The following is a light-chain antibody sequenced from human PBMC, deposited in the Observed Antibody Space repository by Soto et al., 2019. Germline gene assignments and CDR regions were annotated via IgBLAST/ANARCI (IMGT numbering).Light chain of an antibody. V-gene: IGKV3-11*01. J-gene: IGKJ1*01. CDR3: QLYHWSLTWT. CDR2: DAS. Sequence: EILLTQSPGTLSLAPGERAXLXXXXSQSVSSYLAWYQQKPGQAPRLLIYDASNRATGIPARFSGSGSGTDFTLTISSLEPEDFAVYYCQLYHWSLTWTFGPGTKVDI. CDR1: QSVSSY.